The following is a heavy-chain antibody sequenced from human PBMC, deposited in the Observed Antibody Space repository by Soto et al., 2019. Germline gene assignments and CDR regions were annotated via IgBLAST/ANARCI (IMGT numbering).Heavy chain of an antibody. J-gene: IGHJ6*03. CDR3: ARPRNYYYYYMDV. V-gene: IGHV4-39*01. CDR2: IYYIGST. CDR1: GVSISSSSDY. Sequence: QLQLQESGPGLVKPSETLSLTCTVSGVSISSSSDYWGWIRQPPGKGLEWIGSIYYIGSTYYNPSLKSRVTISVDTSKNQFSLKLSSVTAADTAVYYCARPRNYYYYYMDVWGKGTTVTVSS.